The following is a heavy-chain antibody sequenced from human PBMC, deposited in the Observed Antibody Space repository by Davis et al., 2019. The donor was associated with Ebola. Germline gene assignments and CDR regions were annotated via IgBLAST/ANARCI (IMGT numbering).Heavy chain of an antibody. Sequence: GESLKISCAASGFTFSSYEMNWLRQAPGKGLEWVSYISSSGSTIYYAYSVKGRFTITRDNSNNLLYLQMNSLRAEDTAVYYCAIPDCSGANCYSVYIKNWGQGTLVTVSS. CDR2: ISSSGSTI. CDR1: GFTFSSYE. J-gene: IGHJ4*02. D-gene: IGHD2-15*01. V-gene: IGHV3-48*03. CDR3: AIPDCSGANCYSVYIKN.